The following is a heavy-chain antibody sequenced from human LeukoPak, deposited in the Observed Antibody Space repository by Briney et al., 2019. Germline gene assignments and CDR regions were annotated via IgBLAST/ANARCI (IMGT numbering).Heavy chain of an antibody. CDR2: ISSSSTYI. CDR3: AKDWSSCSNGVCYVFDY. CDR1: GFTFSSYS. D-gene: IGHD2-8*01. V-gene: IGHV3-21*04. Sequence: GGSLRLSCAASGFTFSSYSMNWVRQAPGKGLEWVASISSSSTYIYYADSVKGRFPFSRDNSKNTLYLQMNSLRAEDTAVYYCAKDWSSCSNGVCYVFDYWGQGTLVTVSS. J-gene: IGHJ4*02.